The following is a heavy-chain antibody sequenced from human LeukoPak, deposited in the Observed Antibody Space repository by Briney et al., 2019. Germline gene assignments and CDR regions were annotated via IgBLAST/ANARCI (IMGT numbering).Heavy chain of an antibody. Sequence: GGSLRLSCAASGFTFSDSYMTWVRQAPGKGVEWVAYISGSGHDINYSESAKGRFTISRDNAKNSLYLQMSSLTAEDTAVYYCVRERYYGSGAPKFDYWGQGTLVTVSS. V-gene: IGHV3-11*04. CDR1: GFTFSDSY. CDR2: ISGSGHDI. D-gene: IGHD3-10*01. J-gene: IGHJ4*02. CDR3: VRERYYGSGAPKFDY.